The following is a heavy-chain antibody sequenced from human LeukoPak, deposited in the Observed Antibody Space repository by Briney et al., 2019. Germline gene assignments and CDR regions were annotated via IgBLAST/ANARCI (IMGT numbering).Heavy chain of an antibody. J-gene: IGHJ4*02. CDR1: GGSISSGSYY. Sequence: PSETLSLTCTVSGGSISSGSYYWSWIRQPAGKGLEWIGRIYTSGGTNYNPSLKSRVTISVDTSKNQFSLKLSSVTAADTAVYYCASTPNRSGYYHFDYWGQGTLVTVSS. D-gene: IGHD3-22*01. V-gene: IGHV4-61*02. CDR3: ASTPNRSGYYHFDY. CDR2: IYTSGGT.